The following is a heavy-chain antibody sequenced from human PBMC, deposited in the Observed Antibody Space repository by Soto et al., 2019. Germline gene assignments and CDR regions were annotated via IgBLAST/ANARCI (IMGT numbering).Heavy chain of an antibody. CDR1: GFTFSSYG. CDR2: IWYDGSNK. V-gene: IGHV3-33*01. Sequence: QVQLVESGGGVVQPGRSLRLSCAASGFTFSSYGMHWVRRAPGKGLEWVAVIWYDGSNKYYADSVKGRFTISRDNSKNTLYLQMNSLRAEDTAVYYCASDCYESSGYVDYWGQGALVTVSS. CDR3: ASDCYESSGYVDY. J-gene: IGHJ4*02. D-gene: IGHD3-22*01.